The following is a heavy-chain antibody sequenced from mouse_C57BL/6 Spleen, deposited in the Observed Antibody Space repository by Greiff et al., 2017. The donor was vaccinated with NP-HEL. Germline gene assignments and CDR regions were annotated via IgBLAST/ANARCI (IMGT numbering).Heavy chain of an antibody. Sequence: VQLQQSGAELVKPGASVKISCKASGYAFSSYWMNWVKQRPGKGLEWIGQIYPGGGDTNYNGKFKGKATLTVDKSSSTAYMQLSSLTSEDAAVYFCASPRLAGAWFAYWGQGTLVTVSA. D-gene: IGHD4-1*01. CDR2: IYPGGGDT. J-gene: IGHJ3*01. V-gene: IGHV1-80*01. CDR3: ASPRLAGAWFAY. CDR1: GYAFSSYW.